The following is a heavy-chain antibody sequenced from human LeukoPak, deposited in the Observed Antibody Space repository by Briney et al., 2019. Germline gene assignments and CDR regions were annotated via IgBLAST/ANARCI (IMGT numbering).Heavy chain of an antibody. V-gene: IGHV3-30*02. J-gene: IGHJ4*02. CDR3: AKDLHGGYSSDY. CDR1: GFTFNNFG. D-gene: IGHD4-23*01. CDR2: IGYEGVHK. Sequence: HPGGSLRLSCAASGFTFNNFGMHWVRQAPGKGLEWVSFIGYEGVHKYYADSVKGRFTISKDNSKATLYLQMNSLRPEDTAVYYCAKDLHGGYSSDYWGQGTLVTV.